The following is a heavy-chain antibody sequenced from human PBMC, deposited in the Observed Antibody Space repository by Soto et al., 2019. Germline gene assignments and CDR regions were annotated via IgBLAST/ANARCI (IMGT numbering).Heavy chain of an antibody. CDR2: IYYSAHT. CDR3: ARSGGNSYYYGMDV. J-gene: IGHJ6*02. V-gene: IGHV4-31*02. D-gene: IGHD3-10*01. Sequence: QVQLPESGPGLVKPSQNLSLTCSVSGGSISSGGYYWSWIRQPPGKGREWIGYIYYSAHTHYNPSLKGRVSIVADTSKHPFSLNLSSVTATDTAVYYCARSGGNSYYYGMDVWGQGTKVTVSS. CDR1: GGSISSGGYY.